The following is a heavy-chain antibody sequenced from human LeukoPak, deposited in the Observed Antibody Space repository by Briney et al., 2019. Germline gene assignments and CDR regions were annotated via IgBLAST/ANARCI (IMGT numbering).Heavy chain of an antibody. Sequence: ASVKVSCKASGYTFTSYDINWVRQATGQGLEWMGWMNPNSGNTGYAQKFQGTVSMTRNTSISTAYMELSSPKSEDTAVYYCARAYTAVVLDYWGQGTLVTVSS. V-gene: IGHV1-8*01. CDR3: ARAYTAVVLDY. CDR1: GYTFTSYD. CDR2: MNPNSGNT. J-gene: IGHJ4*02. D-gene: IGHD5-18*01.